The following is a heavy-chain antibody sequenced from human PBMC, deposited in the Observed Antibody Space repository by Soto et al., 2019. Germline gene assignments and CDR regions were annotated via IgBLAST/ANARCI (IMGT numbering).Heavy chain of an antibody. CDR2: LYNSGST. Sequence: QVRLQESGPGLVKPSETLSLTCSVSGDSVTRANAYWIWLRQAPGKGLEWIGYLYNSGSTNYKPSLRSRVSLSLDTSKNQFSVNLPSVTTADSAIYYCAKLQPPGWIDAWGHGTLVAVS. D-gene: IGHD4-4*01. CDR1: GDSVTRANAY. J-gene: IGHJ5*01. CDR3: AKLQPPGWIDA. V-gene: IGHV4-61*01.